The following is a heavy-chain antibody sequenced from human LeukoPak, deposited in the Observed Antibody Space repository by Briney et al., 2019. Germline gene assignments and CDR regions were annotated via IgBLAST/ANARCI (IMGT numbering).Heavy chain of an antibody. CDR2: ISGSGSTT. D-gene: IGHD3-9*01. CDR3: AKGKYFDWPYAFEI. CDR1: GFTFSSYD. V-gene: IGHV3-23*01. J-gene: IGHJ3*02. Sequence: GGTLRLSCAASGFTFSSYDMSWVRQAPGKGLEWVSGISGSGSTTKYADSVKGRFTISRDNSKNTVYLQMNSLRAGDTAIYHCAKGKYFDWPYAFEIWGQGTMITVSS.